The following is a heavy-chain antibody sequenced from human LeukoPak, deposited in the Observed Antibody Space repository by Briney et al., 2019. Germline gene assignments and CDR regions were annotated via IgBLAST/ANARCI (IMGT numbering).Heavy chain of an antibody. CDR2: ISWNSGSI. Sequence: GRSLRLSCAASGFTFDDYAMHWVRHAPGKGLEWVSGISWNSGSIGYADSVKGRFTISRDNAKNSLYLQMNSLRAEDTALYYCAGPGRYGANLDDAFDIWGQGTMVTVSS. J-gene: IGHJ3*02. CDR3: AGPGRYGANLDDAFDI. D-gene: IGHD4/OR15-4a*01. V-gene: IGHV3-9*01. CDR1: GFTFDDYA.